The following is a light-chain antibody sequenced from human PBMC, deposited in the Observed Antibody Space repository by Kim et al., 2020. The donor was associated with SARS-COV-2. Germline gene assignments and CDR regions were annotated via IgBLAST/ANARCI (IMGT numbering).Light chain of an antibody. CDR3: AAWDDSLKGPV. J-gene: IGLJ3*02. CDR1: GSNIGSNY. Sequence: QSLLTQPPSASGTPGQRVSISCSGSGSNIGSNYVYWYQQLPGSAPKLLIYRNNQRPSGVPDRFSGSKSDTSASLAISGLRSDDESDYYCAAWDDSLKGPVFGGGTKLTVL. V-gene: IGLV1-47*01. CDR2: RNN.